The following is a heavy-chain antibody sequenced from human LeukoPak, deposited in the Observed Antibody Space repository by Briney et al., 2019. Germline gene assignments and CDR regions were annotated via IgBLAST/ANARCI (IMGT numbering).Heavy chain of an antibody. CDR2: IYYSGST. CDR1: GGSISSYY. J-gene: IGHJ3*02. CDR3: ARERTIFGVATDAFDI. V-gene: IGHV4-59*01. D-gene: IGHD3-3*01. Sequence: SETLSLTCTVSGGSISSYYWSWIRQPPGKGLEWIGYIYYSGSTNYNPSLKSRVTISVDTSKNQFSLKLSSVTAADTAVYYCARERTIFGVATDAFDIWGQGTMVTVSS.